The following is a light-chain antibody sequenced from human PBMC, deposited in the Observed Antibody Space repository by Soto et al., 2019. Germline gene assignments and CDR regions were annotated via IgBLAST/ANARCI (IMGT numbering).Light chain of an antibody. Sequence: DIQMTQSPSTLSASVGDRVTITCRASQTINSWLAWYQQKPGKAPRLLIYDASSLESGGPSRFSGSGSATEFPLTISSLQPGDFATYYCQQYSSYWTFDQGTKVEI. CDR3: QQYSSYWT. CDR1: QTINSW. CDR2: DAS. V-gene: IGKV1-5*01. J-gene: IGKJ1*01.